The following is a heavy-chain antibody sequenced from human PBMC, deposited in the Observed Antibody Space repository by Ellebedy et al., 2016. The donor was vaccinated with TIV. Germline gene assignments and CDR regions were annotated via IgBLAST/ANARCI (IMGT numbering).Heavy chain of an antibody. CDR2: IFHTGIT. J-gene: IGHJ5*02. V-gene: IGHV4-34*12. CDR3: ARRRRAYNWKEGRYFDP. D-gene: IGHD1-20*01. Sequence: MPSETLSLTCTVYGGSLSGSYWSWVRRPPGKGLEWLGEIFHTGITNYDPSLTSRLTISVDTSKNQFSLKLTSVTAVDTALYYCARRRRAYNWKEGRYFDPWGQGTLVTVSS. CDR1: GGSLSGSY.